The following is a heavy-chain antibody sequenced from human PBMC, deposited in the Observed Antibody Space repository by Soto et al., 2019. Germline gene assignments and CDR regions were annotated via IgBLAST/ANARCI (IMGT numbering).Heavy chain of an antibody. CDR2: IYTSGST. V-gene: IGHV4-61*08. J-gene: IGHJ5*02. CDR1: GGSISSGGYY. CDR3: ARAARGVGRFDP. Sequence: PSETLSLTCTVSGGSISSGGYYWSWIRQHPGKGLEWIGYIYTSGSTNYNPSLKSRVTMSVDTSKNQFSLKLSSVTAADTAVYYCARAARGVGRFDPWGQGTLVTVSS. D-gene: IGHD6-6*01.